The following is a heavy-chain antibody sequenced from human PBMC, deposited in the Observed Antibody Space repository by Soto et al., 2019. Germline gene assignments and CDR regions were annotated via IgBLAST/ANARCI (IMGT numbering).Heavy chain of an antibody. CDR1: GFTFSSYA. CDR3: AKEGYGDYIVWFDY. D-gene: IGHD4-17*01. Sequence: EVQLLESGGGLVQPGGSLRLSCAASGFTFSSYAMSWVRQATGKGLEWVSAISGSGGRTYYADYVKGRFTISRDHYKNTMYLQMNSLRAEDTAVYYCAKEGYGDYIVWFDYWVQGTLVTVSS. CDR2: ISGSGGRT. J-gene: IGHJ4*02. V-gene: IGHV3-23*01.